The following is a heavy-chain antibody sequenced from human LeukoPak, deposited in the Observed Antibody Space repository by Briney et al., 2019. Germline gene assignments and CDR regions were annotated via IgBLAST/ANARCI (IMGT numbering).Heavy chain of an antibody. CDR3: ARDSSGYYGWFDP. D-gene: IGHD3-22*01. J-gene: IGHJ5*02. V-gene: IGHV1-2*06. Sequence: ASVKVSCKASGYTFTGYYMHWVRQAPGQGLEWMGRINPSSGGTNYAQNFQGRVTMTRDTSINTAYMELSRLRSDDTAVHYCARDSSGYYGWFDPWGQGTLVTVSS. CDR1: GYTFTGYY. CDR2: INPSSGGT.